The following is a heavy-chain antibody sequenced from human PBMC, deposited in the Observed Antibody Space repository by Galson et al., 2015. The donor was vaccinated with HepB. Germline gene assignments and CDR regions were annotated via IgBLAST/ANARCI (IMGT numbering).Heavy chain of an antibody. CDR2: IFYSGNT. D-gene: IGHD3-10*01. V-gene: IGHV4-39*01. J-gene: IGHJ4*02. Sequence: QPPGKGLEWIGSIFYSGNTYYNPSLKSRVTISVDTSKNQFSLRLNSVTAADTAVYYCARPGILWFGESTYFDYWGQGTLVTVSS. CDR3: ARPGILWFGESTYFDY.